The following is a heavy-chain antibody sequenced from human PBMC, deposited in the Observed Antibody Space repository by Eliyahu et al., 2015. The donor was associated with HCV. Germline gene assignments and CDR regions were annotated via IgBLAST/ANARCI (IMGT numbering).Heavy chain of an antibody. J-gene: IGHJ5*02. D-gene: IGHD6-6*01. CDR1: GGSFSGYY. CDR2: INHSGST. CDR3: ATIAARHWFDP. Sequence: QVQLQQWGAGLLKPSETLSLTCAVYGGSFSGYYWSWIRQPPGKGLEWIGEINHSGSTNYNPSLKSRVTISVDTSKNQFSLKLSSVTAADTAVYYCATIAARHWFDPWGQGTLVTVSS. V-gene: IGHV4-34*01.